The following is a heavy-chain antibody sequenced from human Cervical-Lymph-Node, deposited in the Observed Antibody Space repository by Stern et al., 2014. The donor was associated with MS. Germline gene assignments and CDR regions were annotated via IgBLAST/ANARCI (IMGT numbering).Heavy chain of an antibody. D-gene: IGHD3-10*01. CDR2: LFPFFGTP. J-gene: IGHJ4*02. CDR3: ATSTYGLVH. CDR1: GDTFDSYG. V-gene: IGHV1-69*01. Sequence: QVQLQQSGTEVKKPGSSVKVSYKAAGDTFDSYGISWVRQAPGQGLEWMGGLFPFFGTPIYAQKFQGRVTMTADESTTTAYMDLTSLSVEDTAVYYCATSTYGLVHWGQGTLVTVSS.